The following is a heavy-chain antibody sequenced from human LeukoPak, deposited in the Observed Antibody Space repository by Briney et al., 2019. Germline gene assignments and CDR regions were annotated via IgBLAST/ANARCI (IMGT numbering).Heavy chain of an antibody. J-gene: IGHJ4*02. Sequence: GESLKISCKGSGYSFTSYWIGWVRQMPGKGLEWMGIIYPGDSDTRYSPSFQGQVTISADKSISTAYLQWSSLKASDTAMYYCATINHHSGGSCITSNFDYWGQGTLVTVSS. CDR1: GYSFTSYW. D-gene: IGHD2-15*01. V-gene: IGHV5-51*01. CDR3: ATINHHSGGSCITSNFDY. CDR2: IYPGDSDT.